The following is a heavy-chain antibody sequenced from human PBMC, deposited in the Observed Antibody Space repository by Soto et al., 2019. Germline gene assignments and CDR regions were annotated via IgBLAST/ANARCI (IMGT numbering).Heavy chain of an antibody. CDR2: ISGSGGST. CDR1: GFTFNRYA. D-gene: IGHD3-10*01. Sequence: GGSLRLSCAASGFTFNRYAMSWVRQAPGKGLEWVSTISGSGGSTYYADSVQGRFSISRDNSKNTLSLQVNSLRAEDTAIYYCAKAGGSGSYFAERDCYLVYCGQGTLVTVSS. V-gene: IGHV3-23*01. CDR3: AKAGGSGSYFAERDCYLVY. J-gene: IGHJ4*02.